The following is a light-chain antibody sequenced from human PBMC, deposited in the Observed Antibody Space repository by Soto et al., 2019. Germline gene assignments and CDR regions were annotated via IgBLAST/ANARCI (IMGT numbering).Light chain of an antibody. Sequence: DIQMTQSPSTLSASVGDRVIITCRASQSLGTWLAWYQQKPGTAPVLLIYDVSRLETGVPSRFSGRGSGTEFALTISSLQPDDFATYYCQQYFSYPLTFGGGNKVEIK. CDR1: QSLGTW. CDR2: DVS. V-gene: IGKV1-5*01. CDR3: QQYFSYPLT. J-gene: IGKJ4*01.